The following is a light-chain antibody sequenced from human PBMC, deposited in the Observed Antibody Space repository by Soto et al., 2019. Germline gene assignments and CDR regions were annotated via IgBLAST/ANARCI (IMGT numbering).Light chain of an antibody. J-gene: IGKJ4*01. CDR1: QDIRND. Sequence: DIRMTRSPSSLSASVGDRVTITCRASQDIRNDLGWYQQKPGRAPRRLIYAASNLQSGVPSGFSGSGSGTEFTLTINSLQPEDFATYYCLEHSLYPLLTFGGGTKVDIK. CDR3: LEHSLYPLLT. V-gene: IGKV1-17*01. CDR2: AAS.